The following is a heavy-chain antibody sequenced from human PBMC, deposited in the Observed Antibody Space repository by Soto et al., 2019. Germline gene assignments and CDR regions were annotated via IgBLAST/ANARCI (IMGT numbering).Heavy chain of an antibody. J-gene: IGHJ4*02. CDR3: ARLTTSSAWSLFDS. CDR1: GGSVSSSFFY. D-gene: IGHD1-1*01. Sequence: AETLSLTCTVSGGSVSSSFFYWSWVRQPPGQRLEWIGYIYYTGTTNYNPSLASRVAMSVDTSKKQFTLNLRSLTAADTARYYCARLTTSSAWSLFDSWGQGMLVTGS. V-gene: IGHV4-61*01. CDR2: IYYTGTT.